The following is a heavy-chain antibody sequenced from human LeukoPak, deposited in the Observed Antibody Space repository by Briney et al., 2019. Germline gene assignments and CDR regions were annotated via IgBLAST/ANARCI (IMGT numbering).Heavy chain of an antibody. CDR2: INHSGST. Sequence: SETLSLTCAVYGGSFSGYYWSWIRQPPGKGLEWIGEINHSGSTNYNPSLKSRVTISVDTSKNQFSLKLSSVTAADTAVYYCARDLANNWFDPWGQGTLVTVSS. D-gene: IGHD5-12*01. J-gene: IGHJ5*02. CDR3: ARDLANNWFDP. V-gene: IGHV4-34*01. CDR1: GGSFSGYY.